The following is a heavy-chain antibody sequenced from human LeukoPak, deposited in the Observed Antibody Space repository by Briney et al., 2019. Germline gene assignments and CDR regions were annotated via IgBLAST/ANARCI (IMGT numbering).Heavy chain of an antibody. J-gene: IGHJ4*02. CDR3: ARDYYDSSGYAGPLTGD. Sequence: GGSLRLSCAASGFTFSSYSMNWVRQAPGKGLEWVSSISSSSSYIYYADSVKGRFTISRDNAKNSLYLQMNSLRAEDTAVYYCARDYYDSSGYAGPLTGDWGQGALVTVSS. CDR2: ISSSSSYI. CDR1: GFTFSSYS. V-gene: IGHV3-21*01. D-gene: IGHD3-22*01.